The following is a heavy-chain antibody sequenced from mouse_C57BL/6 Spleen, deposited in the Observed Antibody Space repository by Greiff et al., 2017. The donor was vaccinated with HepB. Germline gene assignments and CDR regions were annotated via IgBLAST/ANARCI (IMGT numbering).Heavy chain of an antibody. CDR3: TTDRSSRFDY. CDR1: GFNIKDDY. Sequence: EVQLQQSGAELVRPGASVKLSCTASGFNIKDDYMHWVKQRPEQGLEWIGWIDPENGDTEYASKFQGKATITADTSSNTAYLQLSSLTSEDTAVYYCTTDRSSRFDYWGQGTTPTVSS. CDR2: IDPENGDT. D-gene: IGHD1-1*01. V-gene: IGHV14-4*01. J-gene: IGHJ2*01.